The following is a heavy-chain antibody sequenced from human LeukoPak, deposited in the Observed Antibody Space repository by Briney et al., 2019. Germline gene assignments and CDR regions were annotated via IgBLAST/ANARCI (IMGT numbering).Heavy chain of an antibody. D-gene: IGHD3-22*01. CDR3: ARDGDYYDSSGYYSDY. CDR1: GGTFSSYA. CDR2: IIPIFGTA. V-gene: IGHV1-69*13. Sequence: SVKVSCKASGGTFSSYAISWVRQAPGQGLEWMGGIIPIFGTANYAQKFQGRVTITADESTSTAYMELSSLRSEDTAVYYCARDGDYYDSSGYYSDYWGQGTLVTVSS. J-gene: IGHJ4*02.